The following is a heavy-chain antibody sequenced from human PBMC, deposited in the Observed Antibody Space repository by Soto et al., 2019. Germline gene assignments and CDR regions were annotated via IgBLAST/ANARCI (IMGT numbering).Heavy chain of an antibody. V-gene: IGHV3-30*18. Sequence: GGSLRLSCAASAFTFSSYAIHWVRQAPGKGLEWVAVISFDGDIQYYADSVKGRFTISRDNSKNTLYLQMDSLRAADTAVYYCAKVSEGSMITFGGVIAYWGQGT. CDR2: ISFDGDIQ. J-gene: IGHJ4*02. CDR1: AFTFSSYA. CDR3: AKVSEGSMITFGGVIAY. D-gene: IGHD3-16*02.